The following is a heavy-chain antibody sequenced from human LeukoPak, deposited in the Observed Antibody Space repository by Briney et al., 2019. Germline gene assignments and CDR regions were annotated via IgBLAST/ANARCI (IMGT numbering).Heavy chain of an antibody. D-gene: IGHD1-1*01. J-gene: IGHJ4*02. V-gene: IGHV4-30-4*01. CDR1: GGSISSGDYY. CDR3: ASYVAITKNWYFDY. CDR2: IYYSGST. Sequence: SETLSLTCTVSGGSISSGDYYWSWIRQPPGKGLEWIGYIYYSGSTYYNPSLKSRVTISVDTSKNQFSLKLSSVTAAGTAVYYCASYVAITKNWYFDYWGQGTLVTVSS.